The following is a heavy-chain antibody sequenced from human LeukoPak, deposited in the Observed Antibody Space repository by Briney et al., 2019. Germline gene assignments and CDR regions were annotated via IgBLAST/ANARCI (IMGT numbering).Heavy chain of an antibody. CDR3: ARERGISMIL. CDR2: INHSGST. D-gene: IGHD3-16*01. J-gene: IGHJ4*02. V-gene: IGHV4-34*01. Sequence: SETLSLTCAVYGGSFSGYYWSWIRQPPGKGLEWIGEINHSGSTNYNPSLKSRVTISVDTSKNHFSLKLNSVTAADTAVYYCARERGISMILWGQGTLVTVSS. CDR1: GGSFSGYY.